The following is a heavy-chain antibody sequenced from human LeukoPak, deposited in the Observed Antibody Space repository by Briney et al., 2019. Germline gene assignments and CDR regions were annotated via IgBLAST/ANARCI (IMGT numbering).Heavy chain of an antibody. CDR1: AFTVSSNC. D-gene: IGHD1-1*01. CDR3: ARVDTTLSYKLDY. J-gene: IGHJ4*02. CDR2: IYSAGST. Sequence: GGSLRLSCAASAFTVSSNCMIGVRQPPGKGLEWVSVIYSAGSTYNADSVRGRFTISRHNSKNTVYVQMDNLRPEDTAVYYCARVDTTLSYKLDYWGQGTLVTVSS. V-gene: IGHV3-53*04.